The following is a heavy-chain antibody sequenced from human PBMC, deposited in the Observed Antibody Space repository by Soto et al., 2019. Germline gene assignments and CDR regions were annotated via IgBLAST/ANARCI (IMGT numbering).Heavy chain of an antibody. V-gene: IGHV2-5*02. J-gene: IGHJ4*02. CDR2: IYWDDDK. CDR3: ADRFYPYGGGWDWGMFDF. CDR1: GFSLSTTGVG. D-gene: IGHD6-19*01. Sequence: QITLKESGPTRVRPTQTLTLTCTFSGFSLSTTGVGVGWIRQPPGKALECLGFIYWDDDKRYNPSLRNRLTITKETSRNRVVLTMTNMDPVDTATYYCADRFYPYGGGWDWGMFDFWGPGALVTVSS.